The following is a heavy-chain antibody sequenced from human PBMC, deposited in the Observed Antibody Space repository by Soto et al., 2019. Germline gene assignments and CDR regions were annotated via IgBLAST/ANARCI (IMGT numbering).Heavy chain of an antibody. D-gene: IGHD2-2*01. Sequence: QVQLQESGPGLVKPSQTLSLTCTVSGGSISSGDYYWSWIRQPPGKGLEWIGYIYYSGSTYYNPSLKSRFTLSVATSKNQFPPKLSSVTAADPAVYFCARGGIGYCISTSCYPHPNWFDPWGQGTLVTVSS. J-gene: IGHJ5*02. CDR2: IYYSGST. CDR1: GGSISSGDYY. V-gene: IGHV4-30-4*01. CDR3: ARGGIGYCISTSCYPHPNWFDP.